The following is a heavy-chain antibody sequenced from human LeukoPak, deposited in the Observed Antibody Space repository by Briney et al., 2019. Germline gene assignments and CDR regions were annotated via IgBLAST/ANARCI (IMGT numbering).Heavy chain of an antibody. Sequence: SQTLSLTCTVSGGSISSGSYYWGWLRQPAGRGLEWIGRIYTSGSTNYNPSLKSRVTISVDTSKNQFSLKLSSVTAADTAVYYCAIQATPAEVYGMDVWGQGTTVTVSS. CDR3: AIQATPAEVYGMDV. V-gene: IGHV4-61*02. CDR1: GGSISSGSYY. J-gene: IGHJ6*02. CDR2: IYTSGST.